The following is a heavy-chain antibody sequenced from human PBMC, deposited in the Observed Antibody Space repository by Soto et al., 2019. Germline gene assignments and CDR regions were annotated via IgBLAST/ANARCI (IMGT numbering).Heavy chain of an antibody. V-gene: IGHV3-30*18. Sequence: GGALRLSCAASGFTFSSYGMYWVRQAPGKGLEGVAVISYDGSNKYYADSVKGRFTISRDNSKNTLYLQMNSRRAEDTAVYYCAKDTYYYDSSGYYYYYYYGMDVWGQGTTVTV. D-gene: IGHD3-22*01. J-gene: IGHJ6*02. CDR3: AKDTYYYDSSGYYYYYYYGMDV. CDR1: GFTFSSYG. CDR2: ISYDGSNK.